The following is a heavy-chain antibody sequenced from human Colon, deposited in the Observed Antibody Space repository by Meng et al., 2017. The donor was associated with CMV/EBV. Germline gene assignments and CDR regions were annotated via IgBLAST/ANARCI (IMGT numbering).Heavy chain of an antibody. Sequence: SETLSLTCTVSGGSISSYYWSWIRQPPGKGLEWIGYIYYSGSTNYNPSLKSRVTISVDTSKNQFSLKLSSVTAADTAVYYCARRDLGYCSSTSCYTGLNWGQGTLVTVSS. CDR2: IYYSGST. CDR1: GGSISSYY. V-gene: IGHV4-59*01. CDR3: ARRDLGYCSSTSCYTGLN. D-gene: IGHD2-2*02. J-gene: IGHJ4*02.